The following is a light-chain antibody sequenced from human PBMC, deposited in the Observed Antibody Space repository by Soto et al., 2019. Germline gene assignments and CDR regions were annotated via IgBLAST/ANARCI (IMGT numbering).Light chain of an antibody. CDR1: QSVLYSSNNKNY. CDR3: QQYYSTPLT. V-gene: IGKV4-1*01. CDR2: WAS. J-gene: IGKJ4*01. Sequence: EIQLTQSPSSLAVSLGERATINCKSSQSVLYSSNNKNYLAWYQQKPGQPPKLLIYWASTRESGVPDRFSGSGSGTDFTLTISSLQAEDVAVYYCQQYYSTPLTFGGGTKVEIK.